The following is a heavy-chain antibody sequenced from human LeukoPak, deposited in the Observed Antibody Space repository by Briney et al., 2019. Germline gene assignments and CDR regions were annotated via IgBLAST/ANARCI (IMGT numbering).Heavy chain of an antibody. CDR3: ARVPVPAPRRGLYFDY. V-gene: IGHV1-8*01. Sequence: GASVKVSCKASGYTFSGHDIYWVRQAPGQGLEWMGWMNLNSGDTYYAQNFQGRFSITSDTSKSTTYMDLASLAPEDTAVYYCARVPVPAPRRGLYFDYWGQGTLITVSS. CDR2: MNLNSGDT. D-gene: IGHD2-2*01. J-gene: IGHJ4*02. CDR1: GYTFSGHD.